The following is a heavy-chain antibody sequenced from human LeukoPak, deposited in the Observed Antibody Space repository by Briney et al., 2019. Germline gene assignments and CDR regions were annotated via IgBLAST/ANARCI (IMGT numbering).Heavy chain of an antibody. J-gene: IGHJ5*02. V-gene: IGHV4-61*01. Sequence: SETLSLTCTVSGGSVSSGSYYWSWIRQPPGKGLEWIGYIYYSGSTNYNPSLKSRVTMSVDTSKNQFSLKLSSVTAADTAVYYCARDFAPFEDWFDPWGQGTLVTVSS. CDR3: ARDFAPFEDWFDP. CDR2: IYYSGST. CDR1: GGSVSSGSYY.